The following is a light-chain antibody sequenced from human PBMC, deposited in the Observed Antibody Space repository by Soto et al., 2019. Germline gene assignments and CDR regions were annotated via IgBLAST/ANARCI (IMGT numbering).Light chain of an antibody. Sequence: NSMLTQPHSVSESPGKTGTISCTRSCGRIGSNYVQWYQHRPGSVPTAVIYEGGQRPSGVPDRFSGSIDSSSNSASLTISGLKTEDEADYYRQSYDSDDLVFGGGTKLTVL. CDR3: QSYDSDDLV. CDR1: CGRIGSNY. CDR2: EGG. J-gene: IGLJ2*01. V-gene: IGLV6-57*04.